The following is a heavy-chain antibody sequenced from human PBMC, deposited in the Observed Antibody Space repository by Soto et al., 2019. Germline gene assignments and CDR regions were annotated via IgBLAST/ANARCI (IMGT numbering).Heavy chain of an antibody. D-gene: IGHD6-13*01. CDR2: ISSSSSYI. V-gene: IGHV3-21*01. CDR1: GFTFSSYS. CDR3: ARGNSSSWYRNYYYYYYMDV. Sequence: GGSLRLSCAASGFTFSSYSMNWVRQAPGKGLEWVSSISSSSSYIYYADSVKGRFTISRDNAKNSLYLQMNSLRAEDTAVYYCARGNSSSWYRNYYYYYYMDVWGKGTTVTVSS. J-gene: IGHJ6*03.